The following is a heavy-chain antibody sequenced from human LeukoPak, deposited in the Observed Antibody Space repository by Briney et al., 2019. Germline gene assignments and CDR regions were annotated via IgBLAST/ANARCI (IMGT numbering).Heavy chain of an antibody. CDR1: GASISSDGYY. D-gene: IGHD2-2*01. CDR2: IYTSGST. Sequence: PSETLSLTCTVSGASISSDGYYWGWIRQPAGKGLEWIGRIYTSGSTNYNPSLKSRVTISVDTSKNQFSLKLSSVTAADTAVYYCARGFCSSTSCYGGDYWGQGTLVTVSS. J-gene: IGHJ4*02. CDR3: ARGFCSSTSCYGGDY. V-gene: IGHV4-61*02.